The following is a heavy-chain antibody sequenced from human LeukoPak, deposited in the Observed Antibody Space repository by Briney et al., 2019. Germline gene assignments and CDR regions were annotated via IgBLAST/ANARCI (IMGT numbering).Heavy chain of an antibody. Sequence: SETLSLTCTVSGYSLTSGYYWGWIRQPPGKWLEWIGEINHSGSTNYNPSLKSRVTISVDTSKNQFSLKLSSVTAADTAVYYCARVVVVDIVVVVAATQAYYYMDVWGKGTTVTVSS. D-gene: IGHD2-15*01. CDR3: ARVVVVDIVVVVAATQAYYYMDV. CDR2: INHSGST. V-gene: IGHV4-38-2*02. J-gene: IGHJ6*03. CDR1: GYSLTSGYY.